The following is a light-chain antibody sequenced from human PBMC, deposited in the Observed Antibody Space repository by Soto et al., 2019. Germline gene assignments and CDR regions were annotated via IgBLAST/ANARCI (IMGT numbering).Light chain of an antibody. CDR1: QGVSNW. V-gene: IGKV1D-16*01. CDR2: AAS. J-gene: IGKJ5*01. CDR3: QQFNSYPIT. Sequence: DIQMTRSPSSVSASVGDRVTITRRASQGVSNWLARCQQKPGEAPQVLIYAASTLQSGVPSRFSGSGSGTEFTLTISSLQPEDFATYYCQQFNSYPITFGQGTRLEIK.